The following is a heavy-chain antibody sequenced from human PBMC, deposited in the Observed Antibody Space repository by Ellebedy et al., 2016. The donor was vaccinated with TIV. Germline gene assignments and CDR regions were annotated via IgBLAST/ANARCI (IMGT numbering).Heavy chain of an antibody. D-gene: IGHD3-22*01. CDR2: VSGSDGSV. Sequence: GGSLRLXCAASGFTFSSYSMTWIRQAPGKGPEWVSTVSGSDGSVHYTDSVKGRFTISRDNSKNTLYLQMRSLRAEDSAVYYCAKARSSYYDSTGYLLLADSWGQGTLVTVSS. J-gene: IGHJ4*02. CDR3: AKARSSYYDSTGYLLLADS. CDR1: GFTFSSYS. V-gene: IGHV3-23*01.